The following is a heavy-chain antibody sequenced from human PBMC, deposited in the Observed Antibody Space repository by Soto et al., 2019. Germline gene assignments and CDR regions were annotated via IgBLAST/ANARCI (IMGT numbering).Heavy chain of an antibody. CDR2: INHSGST. V-gene: IGHV4-34*01. CDR1: GGSFSGYY. J-gene: IGHJ6*02. CDR3: ARGSTIFGVVIMYGMDV. D-gene: IGHD3-3*01. Sequence: PSETLSLICAVYGGSFSGYYWSWIRQPPGKGLEWIGEINHSGSTNYNPSLKSRVTISVDTSKNQFSLKLSSVTAADTAVYYCARGSTIFGVVIMYGMDVWGQGTTVTVSS.